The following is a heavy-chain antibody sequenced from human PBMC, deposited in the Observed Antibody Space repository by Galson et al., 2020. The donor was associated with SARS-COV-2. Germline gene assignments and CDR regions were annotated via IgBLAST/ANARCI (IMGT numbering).Heavy chain of an antibody. CDR3: ASGSILGVPAAIDAFDI. CDR1: GGSISSGDYY. D-gene: IGHD2-2*01. V-gene: IGHV4-31*01. Sequence: SQTLSLTCTVSGGSISSGDYYWSWVRQHPGKGLEWIGYIYNSGSAYYNPSFKSLVIMSVDTSKNQFSLRLSSVTAADTAVYYCASGSILGVPAAIDAFDIWGQGTMVTVSS. CDR2: IYNSGSA. J-gene: IGHJ3*02.